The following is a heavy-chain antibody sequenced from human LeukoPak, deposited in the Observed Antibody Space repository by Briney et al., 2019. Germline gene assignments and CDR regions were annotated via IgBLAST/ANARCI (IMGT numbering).Heavy chain of an antibody. CDR3: ARTGGYPN. J-gene: IGHJ4*02. V-gene: IGHV1-69*13. CDR1: GYTFTSYG. Sequence: GASVKVSCTASGYTFTSYGISWVRQAPGQGLEWMGGIIPIFGTANYAQKFQGRVTITADESTSTAYMELSSLRSEDTAVYYCARTGGYPNWGQGTLVTVSS. D-gene: IGHD2-15*01. CDR2: IIPIFGTA.